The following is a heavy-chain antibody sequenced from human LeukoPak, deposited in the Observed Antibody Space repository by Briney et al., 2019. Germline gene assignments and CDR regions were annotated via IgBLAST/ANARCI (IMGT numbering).Heavy chain of an antibody. D-gene: IGHD2-2*01. V-gene: IGHV4-39*07. CDR3: ARRSVVPLNVGWFDP. CDR2: IYYSGST. CDR1: GGSISSSSYY. Sequence: PSETLSLTCTVSGGSISSSSYYWGWIRQPPGKGLEWIGSIYYSGSTYYNPSLKSRVTISVDTSKNQFSLKLSSVTAADTAVYYCARRSVVPLNVGWFDPWGQGTLVTVSS. J-gene: IGHJ5*02.